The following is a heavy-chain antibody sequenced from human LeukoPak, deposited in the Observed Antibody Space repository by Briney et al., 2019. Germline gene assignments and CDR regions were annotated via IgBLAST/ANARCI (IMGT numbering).Heavy chain of an antibody. D-gene: IGHD4-17*01. V-gene: IGHV1-69*05. Sequence: SVKVSCKASGGTFISYAISWVRQAPGQGLEWRGGIIPIFGTANYAQKFQGRVTITTDESTSTAYMELSSLRSEDTAVYYCARGYGDYVLGDAFDIWGQGSMVTVSS. CDR3: ARGYGDYVLGDAFDI. CDR1: GGTFISYA. J-gene: IGHJ3*02. CDR2: IIPIFGTA.